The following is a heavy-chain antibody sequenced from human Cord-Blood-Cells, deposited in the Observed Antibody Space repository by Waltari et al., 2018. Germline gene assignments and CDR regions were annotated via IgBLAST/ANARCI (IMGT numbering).Heavy chain of an antibody. CDR1: GYTFTSYD. CDR3: ARGRRSMVRGVIMVY. V-gene: IGHV1-8*01. J-gene: IGHJ4*02. CDR2: KNRKRSNT. D-gene: IGHD3-10*01. Sequence: QVQLVQSGAEVKKPGASVKVSCKASGYTFTSYDINWVRPATGQGSEWTGWKNRKRSNTGYGKKFQGRVTMTKITSISTAYIELSSVRSEDTAVYYCARGRRSMVRGVIMVYWRQGTLVTVSS.